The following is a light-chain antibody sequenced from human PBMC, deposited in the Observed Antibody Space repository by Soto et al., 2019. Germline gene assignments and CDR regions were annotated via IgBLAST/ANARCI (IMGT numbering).Light chain of an antibody. CDR1: QSVNSN. J-gene: IGKJ5*01. V-gene: IGKV3-15*01. CDR3: QQYNNWPPMIT. Sequence: ETVMTQSPATLSVSPGERATLSCRASQSVNSNLAWYQQKPGQAPRLLIYGASTRATGIPARFSGSGSGTEFTLTISSLQSEDFAVYYCQQYNNWPPMITFRQGTRLEIK. CDR2: GAS.